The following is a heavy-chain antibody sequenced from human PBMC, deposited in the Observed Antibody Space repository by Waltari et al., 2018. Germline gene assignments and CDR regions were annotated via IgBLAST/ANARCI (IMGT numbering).Heavy chain of an antibody. V-gene: IGHV4-34*01. CDR3: ARRVGYCSGGSCYSRFDP. D-gene: IGHD2-15*01. J-gene: IGHJ5*02. CDR1: GGSFSGYY. Sequence: QVQLQQWGAGLLKPSETLSLTCAVYGGSFSGYYWSWIRQPPGKGLEWIGEINHSGSTNYNPSLKSRGTISVDTSKNQFALKLSSVTAADTAVYYCARRVGYCSGGSCYSRFDPWGQGTLVTVSS. CDR2: INHSGST.